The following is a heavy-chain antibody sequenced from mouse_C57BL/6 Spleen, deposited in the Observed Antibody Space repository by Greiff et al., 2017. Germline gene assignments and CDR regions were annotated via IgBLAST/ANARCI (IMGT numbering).Heavy chain of an antibody. Sequence: QVQLKESGAELAKPGASVKLSCKASGYTFTSYWMHWVKQRPGQGLEWIGYINPSSGYTKYNQKFKDKATLTADKSSSTAYMQLSSLTYEDSAVYYCAISSYFWYFDVWGTGTTVTVSS. CDR1: GYTFTSYW. D-gene: IGHD1-1*01. V-gene: IGHV1-7*01. CDR2: INPSSGYT. J-gene: IGHJ1*03. CDR3: AISSYFWYFDV.